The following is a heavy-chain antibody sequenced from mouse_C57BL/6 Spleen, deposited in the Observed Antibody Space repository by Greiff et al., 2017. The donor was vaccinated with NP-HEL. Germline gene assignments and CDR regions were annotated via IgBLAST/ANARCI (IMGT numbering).Heavy chain of an antibody. V-gene: IGHV14-3*01. CDR3: ARSRALVYGPFDY. CDR2: IDPANGNT. D-gene: IGHD2-10*02. CDR1: GFTFTNSY. Sequence: EVQLQQSVPELVRPGASVKMSCTASGFTFTNSYMHWVKQRPEQGLEWIGRIDPANGNTNYAPKFQGQATITADTSSNTAYLQLRSLPSEDPAIYYCARSRALVYGPFDYWGQGTTLTVSS. J-gene: IGHJ2*01.